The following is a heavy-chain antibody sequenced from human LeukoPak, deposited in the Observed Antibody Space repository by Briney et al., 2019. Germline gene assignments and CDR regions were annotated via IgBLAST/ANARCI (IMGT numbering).Heavy chain of an antibody. CDR1: GGSISSNTYY. CDR3: ARQSDYYGSGSYNY. D-gene: IGHD3-10*01. Sequence: SETLSLTCTVSGGSISSNTYYWGWIRQPPGKGLEWIGSIYYSGSTYYNPSLKSRVTISVDTSKNQFSLKLSSVTAADTAVYYCARQSDYYGSGSYNYWGQGTLVTVSS. CDR2: IYYSGST. V-gene: IGHV4-39*01. J-gene: IGHJ4*02.